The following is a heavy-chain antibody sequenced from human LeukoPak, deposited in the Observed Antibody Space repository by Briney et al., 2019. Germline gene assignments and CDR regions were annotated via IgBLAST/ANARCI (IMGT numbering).Heavy chain of an antibody. D-gene: IGHD6-19*01. CDR2: IYYNERP. J-gene: IGHJ4*02. V-gene: IGHV4-59*08. CDR3: ARHSGGWYYFDY. Sequence: SETLSLTCAVSGVSISSYYWSWIRQPPGKGLEWIGCIYYNERPNYNPSLESRVTISADTSKNQFSLKLSSLTAADTAVYYCARHSGGWYYFDYWGQGTLVTVSS. CDR1: GVSISSYY.